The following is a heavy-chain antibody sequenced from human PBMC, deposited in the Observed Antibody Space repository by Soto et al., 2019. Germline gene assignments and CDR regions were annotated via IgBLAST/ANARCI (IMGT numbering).Heavy chain of an antibody. D-gene: IGHD3-16*01. Sequence: GGSLRLSCAASGFTFSTYAMNWVRQAPGKGLEWVSAISGGGGSTYYADSVKGRVTISRDNSKNTLYLQMNSLRAEDTAVYYWAKGSLGGPNFTDYYYYGLDVWGQGTTVTVSS. V-gene: IGHV3-23*01. J-gene: IGHJ6*02. CDR2: ISGGGGST. CDR1: GFTFSTYA. CDR3: AKGSLGGPNFTDYYYYGLDV.